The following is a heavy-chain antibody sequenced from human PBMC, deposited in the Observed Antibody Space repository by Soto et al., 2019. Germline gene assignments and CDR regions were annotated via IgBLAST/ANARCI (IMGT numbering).Heavy chain of an antibody. CDR1: GGSISSYY. CDR3: ATVGADYYDSSGYYFAAFDI. D-gene: IGHD3-22*01. J-gene: IGHJ3*02. Sequence: PSETLSLTCTVSGGSISSYYWSWIRQPPGKGLEWIGYIYYSGSTNYNPSLKSRVTISVDTSKNQFSLKLSSVTAADTAVYYCATVGADYYDSSGYYFAAFDIWGQGTMVTVSS. V-gene: IGHV4-59*08. CDR2: IYYSGST.